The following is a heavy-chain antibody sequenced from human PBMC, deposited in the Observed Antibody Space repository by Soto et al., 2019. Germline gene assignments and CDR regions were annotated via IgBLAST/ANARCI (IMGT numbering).Heavy chain of an antibody. Sequence: GGSLRLSCSASGFTFSSYAMHWVRQAPGKGLEYVSAISSNGGSTYYADSVKGRFTISRDNSKNTLYLQMSSLRAEDTAVYYCVTDTYCGGDCYSEYFQHCGQGTLVTVSS. V-gene: IGHV3-64D*09. CDR3: VTDTYCGGDCYSEYFQH. CDR1: GFTFSSYA. CDR2: ISSNGGST. J-gene: IGHJ1*01. D-gene: IGHD2-21*02.